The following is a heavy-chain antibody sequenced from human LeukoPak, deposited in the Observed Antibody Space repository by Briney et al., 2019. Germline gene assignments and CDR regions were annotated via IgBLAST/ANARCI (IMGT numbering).Heavy chain of an antibody. J-gene: IGHJ4*02. CDR2: ISSSGSTI. D-gene: IGHD1-26*01. Sequence: PGGSLRLSCAASGFTFSDYYMSWIRQAPGRRLEWVSYISSSGSTIYYADSVKGRFTISRANAKNSLYLQMNSLRAEDTAMYYCARVRLVGATRGDFDCWGQGTLVTVSS. CDR3: ARVRLVGATRGDFDC. V-gene: IGHV3-11*04. CDR1: GFTFSDYY.